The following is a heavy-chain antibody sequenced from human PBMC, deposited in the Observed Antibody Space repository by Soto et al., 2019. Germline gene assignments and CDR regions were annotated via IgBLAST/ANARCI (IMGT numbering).Heavy chain of an antibody. J-gene: IGHJ3*02. Sequence: GGSLRLSCAASGFTFSNAWMSWVRQAPGKGLEWVGRIKSKTDGGTTDYAAPVKGRFTISRDDSKNTLYLQMNSLKTEDTAVYYCTTDDEGYNYHYYDSSGPDAFDIWGQGTMVTVSS. D-gene: IGHD3-22*01. CDR2: IKSKTDGGTT. CDR1: GFTFSNAW. V-gene: IGHV3-15*01. CDR3: TTDDEGYNYHYYDSSGPDAFDI.